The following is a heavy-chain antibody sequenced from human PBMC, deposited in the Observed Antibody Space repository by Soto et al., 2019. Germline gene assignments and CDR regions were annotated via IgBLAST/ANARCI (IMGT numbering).Heavy chain of an antibody. J-gene: IGHJ5*02. V-gene: IGHV4-59*01. CDR2: IYYSGST. CDR1: GGSISSYY. D-gene: IGHD3-10*01. CDR3: ARSRVGTMVRGVFSQWATGGFDP. Sequence: SETLSLTCTVSGGSISSYYWSWIRQPPGKGLEWIGYIYYSGSTNYNPSLKSRVTISVDTSKNQFSLKLSSVTAADTAVYYCARSRVGTMVRGVFSQWATGGFDPWGQGTLVTVSS.